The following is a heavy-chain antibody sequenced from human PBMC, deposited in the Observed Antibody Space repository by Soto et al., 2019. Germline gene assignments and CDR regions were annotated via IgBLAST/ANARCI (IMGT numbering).Heavy chain of an antibody. CDR3: ARATYYYDSSGYYPPAY. Sequence: PGESLKISCKGSGYSFTSYWISWVRQMPGKGLEWMGRIDPSDSYTNYSPSFQGHVTISADKSISTAYLQWSSLKASDTAMYYCARATYYYDSSGYYPPAYWGQGTLVTVS. D-gene: IGHD3-22*01. J-gene: IGHJ4*02. CDR2: IDPSDSYT. V-gene: IGHV5-10-1*01. CDR1: GYSFTSYW.